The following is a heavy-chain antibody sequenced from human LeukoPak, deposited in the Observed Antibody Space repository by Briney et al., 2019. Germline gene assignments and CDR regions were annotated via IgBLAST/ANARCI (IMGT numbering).Heavy chain of an antibody. CDR2: TNQGGSEK. CDR1: GFTFSSHW. Sequence: GGSLRLSCAASGFTFSSHWMSWARQAPGKGLEWVAHTNQGGSEKYYADSVKGRFTISRDNAKSSLFLQMNSLRAEDTAVYYCARDPNYYCTGTSCDFWGQGTLVSVSS. J-gene: IGHJ4*02. CDR3: ARDPNYYCTGTSCDF. D-gene: IGHD2-2*01. V-gene: IGHV3-7*05.